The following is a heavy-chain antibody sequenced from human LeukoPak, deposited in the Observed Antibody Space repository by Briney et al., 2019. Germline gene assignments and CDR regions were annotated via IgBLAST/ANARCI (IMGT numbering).Heavy chain of an antibody. CDR3: ARPPNYFESSYYKN. CDR2: ISYDGTNK. J-gene: IGHJ4*02. Sequence: GGSLRLSCAASGFTFSSYAMHWVRQAPGKGLEWVAVISYDGTNKYYADSVKGRFTISRDNYQTTLYLQMNSLRAEDTAVYYCARPPNYFESSYYKNWGQGTLVTVSS. V-gene: IGHV3-30*04. CDR1: GFTFSSYA. D-gene: IGHD3-22*01.